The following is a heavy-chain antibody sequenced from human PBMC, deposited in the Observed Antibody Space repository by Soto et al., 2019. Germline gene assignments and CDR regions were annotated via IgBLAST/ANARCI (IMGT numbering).Heavy chain of an antibody. V-gene: IGHV3-33*01. Sequence: QVQLVESGGGVVQPGRSLRLSCAASGFTFSSYGMHWVRQAPGKGLEWVAVIWYDGSNKYYADSVKGRFTISRDNSKNTLYLQMNRLRAEDTAVYYCARDMGGYDHFDYWGQGTLVTVSS. CDR2: IWYDGSNK. D-gene: IGHD5-12*01. CDR1: GFTFSSYG. CDR3: ARDMGGYDHFDY. J-gene: IGHJ4*02.